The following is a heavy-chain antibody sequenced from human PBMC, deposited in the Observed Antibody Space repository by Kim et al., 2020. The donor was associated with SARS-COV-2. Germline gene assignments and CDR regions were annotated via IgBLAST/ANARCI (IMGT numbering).Heavy chain of an antibody. CDR1: GFTFSNFA. V-gene: IGHV3-23*01. Sequence: GGSLRLSCAASGFTFSNFAMTWVRQAPGKGLEWVSTISPSGDNTYYADSVKGRFTISRDNSRNTLCLQMNSLGAEDTAVYYCVNCGYCRGADCTETRDYWRQGTLLTVSS. CDR3: VNCGYCRGADCTETRDY. CDR2: ISPSGDNT. J-gene: IGHJ4*02. D-gene: IGHD2-15*01.